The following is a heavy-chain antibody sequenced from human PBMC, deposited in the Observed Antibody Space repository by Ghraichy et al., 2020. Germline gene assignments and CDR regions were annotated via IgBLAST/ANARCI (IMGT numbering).Heavy chain of an antibody. CDR1: GGSISSYY. D-gene: IGHD2-21*02. CDR3: AREQGLAYCGGDCFPYWFDP. CDR2: IYYSGST. Sequence: SETLSLTCTVSGGSISSYYWSWIRQPPGKGLEWIGYIYYSGSTNYNPSLKSRVTISVDTSKNQFSLKLSSVTAADTAVYYCAREQGLAYCGGDCFPYWFDPWGQGTLVTVSS. V-gene: IGHV4-59*01. J-gene: IGHJ5*02.